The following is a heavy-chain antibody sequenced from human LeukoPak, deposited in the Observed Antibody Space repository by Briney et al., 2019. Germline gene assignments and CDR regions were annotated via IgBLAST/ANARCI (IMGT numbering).Heavy chain of an antibody. CDR2: IHYTGST. D-gene: IGHD4/OR15-4a*01. CDR1: GGSISSYY. J-gene: IGHJ5*02. V-gene: IGHV4-59*01. Sequence: SETLSLTCTVSGGSISSYYWSWIRQSPGKGLECIGYIHYTGSTNYNPSLKSRVTISVDTSKNQFSLKLSSVTAADTAVYYCVRGPYGASISKWFDPWGQGTQVIVSP. CDR3: VRGPYGASISKWFDP.